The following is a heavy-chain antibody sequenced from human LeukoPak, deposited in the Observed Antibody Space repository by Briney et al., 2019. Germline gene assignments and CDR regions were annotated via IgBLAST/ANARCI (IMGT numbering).Heavy chain of an antibody. CDR2: TGASGVTT. Sequence: GGSLRLSCAASGFTFINYAMSWVRQAPGKGLEWVSGTGASGVTTHYADSVRGRLSLSRDNAKNTVHLQMNSLRAEDTALYYCAKHRDNGDSSGYYDFEFWGQGTLVTVSS. D-gene: IGHD3-22*01. CDR3: AKHRDNGDSSGYYDFEF. CDR1: GFTFINYA. J-gene: IGHJ4*02. V-gene: IGHV3-23*01.